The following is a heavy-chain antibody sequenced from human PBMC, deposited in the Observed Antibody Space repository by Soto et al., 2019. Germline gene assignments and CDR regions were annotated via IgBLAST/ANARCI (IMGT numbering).Heavy chain of an antibody. CDR2: INHSGNT. J-gene: IGHJ3*01. CDR1: GGSFSGYY. Sequence: QVQLQQWGAGLLKPSETLSLTCAVYGGSFSGYYWTWIRQPPGKGLEWIGEINHSGNTNYNPSLKLRVTLSVDTSQNQVSLHLSSVTAADTAMYYCARGDFLVVVLAATAYDAFDVWGQGTMVAVSS. CDR3: ARGDFLVVVLAATAYDAFDV. V-gene: IGHV4-34*01. D-gene: IGHD2-15*01.